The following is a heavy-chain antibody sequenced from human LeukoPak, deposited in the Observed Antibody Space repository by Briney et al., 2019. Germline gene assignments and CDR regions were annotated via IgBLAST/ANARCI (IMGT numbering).Heavy chain of an antibody. CDR1: GFTLTNAW. D-gene: IGHD1-26*01. Sequence: GGSLRLSCAASGFTLTNAWMTWVRQAPGKGLEWVGRIKSKTDGGTTDHAAPVKGRFTISRDDSKTMLYLQMNSLKTEHTAVYFCAGDGIVFDYWGQGTLVTVSS. J-gene: IGHJ4*02. V-gene: IGHV3-15*01. CDR2: IKSKTDGGTT. CDR3: AGDGIVFDY.